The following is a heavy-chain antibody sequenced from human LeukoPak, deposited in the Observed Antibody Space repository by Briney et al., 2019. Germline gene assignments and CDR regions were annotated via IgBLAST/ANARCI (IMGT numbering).Heavy chain of an antibody. CDR1: GYSMRSSRYY. J-gene: IGHJ3*02. CDR2: IYHSGST. CDR3: ARNYSMEIYYDSSDYFGAFDM. V-gene: IGHV4-39*07. Sequence: SSETLSLTCAVSGYSMRSSRYYWGWIRQPPGKGLEWIGSIYHSGSTYYNPSLKSRVTISVDTSKNQFSLKMTSVTAADTAVYYCARNYSMEIYYDSSDYFGAFDMWGQGTMVTVSS. D-gene: IGHD3-22*01.